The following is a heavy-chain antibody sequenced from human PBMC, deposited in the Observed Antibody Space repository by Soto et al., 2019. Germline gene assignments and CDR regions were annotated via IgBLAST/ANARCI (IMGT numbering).Heavy chain of an antibody. CDR3: ARVRRDYYLPRDGMDV. CDR1: GFTFSNYW. J-gene: IGHJ6*02. D-gene: IGHD3-22*01. Sequence: EAQLVESGGGLVQPGGSLRLSCAASGFTFSNYWMSWVRQAPGKGLEWVANIKQEGREVYYVDSVKGRFTISRDNVKKSLNLQMNSLRAEDTAVYYCARVRRDYYLPRDGMDVWGQGTTVTVSS. CDR2: IKQEGREV. V-gene: IGHV3-7*03.